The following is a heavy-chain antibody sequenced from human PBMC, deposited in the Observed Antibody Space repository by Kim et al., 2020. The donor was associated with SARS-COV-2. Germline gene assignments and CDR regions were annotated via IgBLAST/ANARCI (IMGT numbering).Heavy chain of an antibody. D-gene: IGHD2-21*01. Sequence: ASVKVSCKASGYTFTSYDINWVRQATGQGLEWMGWMNPNSGNTGYAQKFQGRVTMTRNTSISTAYMELSSLRSEDTAVYYCARSHLKSIVVVIAPRPYYYYMDVWGKGTTVPVSS. CDR2: MNPNSGNT. J-gene: IGHJ6*03. CDR3: ARSHLKSIVVVIAPRPYYYYMDV. CDR1: GYTFTSYD. V-gene: IGHV1-8*01.